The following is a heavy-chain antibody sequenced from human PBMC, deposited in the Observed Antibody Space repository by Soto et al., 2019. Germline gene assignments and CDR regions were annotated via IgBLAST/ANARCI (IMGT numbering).Heavy chain of an antibody. J-gene: IGHJ6*03. CDR1: GGSISSSSDY. V-gene: IGHV4-39*01. D-gene: IGHD5-18*01. CDR3: ARQGRTWIQLWLPYYMDV. CDR2: IYYSGST. Sequence: SETLSLTCTVSGGSISSSSDYWGWIRQPPGKGLEWIGSIYYSGSTYYNPSLKSRVTISVDTSKNQFSLKLSSVTAADTAVYYCARQGRTWIQLWLPYYMDVWGKGTTVTVSS.